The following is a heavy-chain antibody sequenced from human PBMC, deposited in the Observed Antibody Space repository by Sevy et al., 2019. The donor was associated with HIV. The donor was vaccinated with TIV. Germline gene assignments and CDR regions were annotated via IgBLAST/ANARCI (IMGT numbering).Heavy chain of an antibody. CDR1: GFTFSSYG. V-gene: IGHV3-30*02. Sequence: GGSLRLSCAASGFTFSSYGMHWVRQAPGKGLEWVAFIRYDGSIKYYADSVKGRFTISRDNSKNTRYLQMNSLRAEDTAVYYCAKDPYYYDSSGYYYVPYFDYWGQGTLVTVSS. CDR2: IRYDGSIK. D-gene: IGHD3-22*01. CDR3: AKDPYYYDSSGYYYVPYFDY. J-gene: IGHJ4*02.